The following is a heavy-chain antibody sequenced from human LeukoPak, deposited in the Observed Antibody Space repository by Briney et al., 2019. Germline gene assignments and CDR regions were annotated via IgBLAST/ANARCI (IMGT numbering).Heavy chain of an antibody. J-gene: IGHJ4*02. Sequence: ASVKVSCKTSGYTFSNYGVSWVRQAPGQGLEWMGWISAYNNNTNYAQKFQGRLTMTTDTSTSTVYMELRSLRSDDTAIYYCARGARISSSWYSSVWGQGTLITVS. CDR1: GYTFSNYG. D-gene: IGHD2-2*01. CDR3: ARGARISSSWYSSV. CDR2: ISAYNNNT. V-gene: IGHV1-18*01.